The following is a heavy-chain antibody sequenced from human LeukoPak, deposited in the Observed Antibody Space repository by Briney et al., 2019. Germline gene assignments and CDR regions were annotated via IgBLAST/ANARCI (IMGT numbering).Heavy chain of an antibody. Sequence: GGSLRLSCAASGFTFSSYWVSWVRQAPGKGLEWVANIKQDGSEKYYVDSVKGRFTISRDNAKNSLYLQMNSLRAEDTAVYYCARANSWGFDPWGQGTLVTVSS. V-gene: IGHV3-7*01. D-gene: IGHD1/OR15-1a*01. J-gene: IGHJ5*02. CDR2: IKQDGSEK. CDR1: GFTFSSYW. CDR3: ARANSWGFDP.